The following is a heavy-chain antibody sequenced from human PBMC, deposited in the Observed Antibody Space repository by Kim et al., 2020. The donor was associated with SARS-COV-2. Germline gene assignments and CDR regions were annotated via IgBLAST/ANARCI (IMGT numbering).Heavy chain of an antibody. D-gene: IGHD3-22*01. CDR2: ISGSGGST. J-gene: IGHJ3*02. CDR1: GFTFSSYA. V-gene: IGHV3-23*01. CDR3: AKTYYYDSSGYYHDAFDI. Sequence: GGSLRLSCAASGFTFSSYAMSWVRQAPGKGLEWVSAISGSGGSTYYADSVKGRFTISRDNSKNTLYLQMNSLRAEDTAVYYCAKTYYYDSSGYYHDAFDIWGQGTMVTVSS.